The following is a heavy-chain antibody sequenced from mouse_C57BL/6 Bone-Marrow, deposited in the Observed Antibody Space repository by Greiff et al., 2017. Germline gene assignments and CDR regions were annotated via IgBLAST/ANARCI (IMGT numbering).Heavy chain of an antibody. D-gene: IGHD4-1*01. CDR3: ARPLSNFDYFDY. J-gene: IGHJ2*01. CDR2: IDPSDSYT. CDR1: GYTFTSYW. Sequence: QVQLQQSGAELVRPGTSVKLSCKASGYTFTSYWMHWVKQRPGQGLEWIGVIDPSDSYTNYNQKFKGKATLTVDTSSSTAYMQLSSLTSEDSAVYYCARPLSNFDYFDYWGQGTTLTVSS. V-gene: IGHV1-59*01.